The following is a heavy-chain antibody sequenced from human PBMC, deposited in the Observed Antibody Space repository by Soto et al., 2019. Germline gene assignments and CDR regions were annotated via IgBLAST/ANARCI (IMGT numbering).Heavy chain of an antibody. Sequence: QVQLVQSGAEVKKPGSSVKVSCKASGGTFSSYTISWVRQAPGQGLEWMGRIIPILGIANYAQKCQGRVTITADKSTSTAYMELSSLRSEDTAVYYCARGYCSSTSCSNWFGPWGQGTLVTVSS. CDR1: GGTFSSYT. D-gene: IGHD2-2*01. J-gene: IGHJ5*02. CDR2: IIPILGIA. V-gene: IGHV1-69*02. CDR3: ARGYCSSTSCSNWFGP.